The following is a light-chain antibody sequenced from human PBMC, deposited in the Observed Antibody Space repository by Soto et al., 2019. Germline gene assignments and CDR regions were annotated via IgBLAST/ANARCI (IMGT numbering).Light chain of an antibody. J-gene: IGKJ1*01. CDR1: QSVSGW. CDR3: QQYNSYSPWT. CDR2: DAS. Sequence: DIQMTQSPSTLSASVGDTVTLSCRASQSVSGWLVWYQQKPGEAPKLLIYDASSLESGVPSRFSGSGSGTEFTLTISSLQPDDFATYYCQQYNSYSPWTFGQGTKVDIK. V-gene: IGKV1-5*01.